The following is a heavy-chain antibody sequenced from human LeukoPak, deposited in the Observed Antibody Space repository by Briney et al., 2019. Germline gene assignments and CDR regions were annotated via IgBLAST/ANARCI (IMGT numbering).Heavy chain of an antibody. Sequence: PGGSLRLSCAASGFIFSSYSMNWVRQAPGKGLEWVSSISSGSSYIYYADSVKGRFTISRDNVKDSLYLQMTSLRAEDTAVYYCARDIAHCSGDICYNIRFDFWGQGTLVTVSS. CDR2: ISSGSSYI. CDR1: GFIFSSYS. CDR3: ARDIAHCSGDICYNIRFDF. J-gene: IGHJ5*01. D-gene: IGHD2-15*01. V-gene: IGHV3-21*01.